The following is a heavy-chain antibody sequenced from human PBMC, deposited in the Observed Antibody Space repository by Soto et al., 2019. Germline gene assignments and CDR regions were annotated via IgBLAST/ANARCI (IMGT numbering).Heavy chain of an antibody. CDR3: ARVHVMVVAGSTFDY. V-gene: IGHV4-38-2*02. Sequence: SETLSLTCNVSGYSISGGSYWAGIRQRPGKGPEWIASIYHGGNTFYNPSLKSRITISGATSNNQFSLKLASVTAADTAVYYCARVHVMVVAGSTFDYWGHGTLVTVSS. CDR2: IYHGGNT. J-gene: IGHJ4*01. D-gene: IGHD6-19*01. CDR1: GYSISGGSY.